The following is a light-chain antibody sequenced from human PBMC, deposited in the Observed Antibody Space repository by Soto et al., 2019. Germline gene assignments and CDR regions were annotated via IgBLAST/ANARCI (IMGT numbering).Light chain of an antibody. J-gene: IGKJ1*01. Sequence: EIVLTQSPGTLSLSPGERATLSCRASQSVNNNSLAWYQQRPGQAPRLLIHGASSRATGIPDRFSGSGSGTDFTLTISRLEPEDFAVYYCQQYGSSPRTFGQGTKVEV. CDR3: QQYGSSPRT. V-gene: IGKV3-20*01. CDR1: QSVNNNS. CDR2: GAS.